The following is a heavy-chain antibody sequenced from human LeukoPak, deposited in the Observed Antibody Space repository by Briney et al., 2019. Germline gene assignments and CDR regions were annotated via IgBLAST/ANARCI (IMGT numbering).Heavy chain of an antibody. CDR1: GFTFSSYA. Sequence: PGGSLRLSCAASGFTFSSYAMSWVRQAPGKGLEWVSAISGSGSSTYYADSVKGRFTISRDNSKNTLYLQMNSLRAEDTAVYYCAKSMNTAMVTSSGYWGQGTLVTVSS. J-gene: IGHJ4*02. CDR2: ISGSGSST. V-gene: IGHV3-23*01. CDR3: AKSMNTAMVTSSGY. D-gene: IGHD5-18*01.